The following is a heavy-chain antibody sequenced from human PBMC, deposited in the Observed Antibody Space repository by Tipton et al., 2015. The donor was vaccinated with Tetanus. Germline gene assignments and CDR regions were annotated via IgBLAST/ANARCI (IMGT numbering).Heavy chain of an antibody. D-gene: IGHD5-12*01. Sequence: SLRLSCAASGFTFSSYAMHWVRQAPGKGLEWVAVISYDGSNKYYADSVKGRFTISRDNSKNTLYLQMNSLRAEDTAVYYCARERYESCADFDYWGQGTLVTVSS. CDR2: ISYDGSNK. CDR1: GFTFSSYA. J-gene: IGHJ4*02. V-gene: IGHV3-30-3*01. CDR3: ARERYESCADFDY.